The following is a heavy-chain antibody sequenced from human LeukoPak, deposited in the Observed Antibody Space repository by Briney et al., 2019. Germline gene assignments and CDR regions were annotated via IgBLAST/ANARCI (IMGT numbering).Heavy chain of an antibody. D-gene: IGHD5-18*01. CDR3: ARESGYSYGQGDY. Sequence: GSLRLSCAASGFTFNTYAMHWFRQAPGKGLEWVAVISFDGSNKYYADSVKGRFTISTDNSKNTMYMKMNSRRAEDTAVYYCARESGYSYGQGDYWGQGTLVTVSS. CDR1: GFTFNTYA. V-gene: IGHV3-30*04. CDR2: ISFDGSNK. J-gene: IGHJ4*02.